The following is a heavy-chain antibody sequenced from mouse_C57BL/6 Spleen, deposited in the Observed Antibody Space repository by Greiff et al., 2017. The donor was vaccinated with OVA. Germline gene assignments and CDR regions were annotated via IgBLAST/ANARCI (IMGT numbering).Heavy chain of an antibody. Sequence: QVQLQQPGAELVMPGASVKLSCKASGYTFTSYWMHWVKQRPGQGLEWIGEIDPSDSYTNYNQKFKGKSTLTVDKSSSTAYMQLSSLTSEDSAVYYCARGGSNYNGAWFAYWGQGTLVTVSA. V-gene: IGHV1-69*01. CDR3: ARGGSNYNGAWFAY. D-gene: IGHD2-5*01. CDR2: IDPSDSYT. CDR1: GYTFTSYW. J-gene: IGHJ3*01.